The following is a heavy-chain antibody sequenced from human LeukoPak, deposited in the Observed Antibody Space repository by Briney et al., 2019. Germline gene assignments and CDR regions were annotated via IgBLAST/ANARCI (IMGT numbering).Heavy chain of an antibody. D-gene: IGHD4-11*01. CDR1: GFKFSNYW. Sequence: PGGSLRLSCAASGFKFSNYWMSWVRQAPGKGPQWVANIKQDGSAKYYVDSVKGRFTISRDNANSSLYLQMNSLRAEDTALYYRARSVPDYTRFDYWGQGALVTVSS. V-gene: IGHV3-7*03. J-gene: IGHJ4*02. CDR2: IKQDGSAK. CDR3: ARSVPDYTRFDY.